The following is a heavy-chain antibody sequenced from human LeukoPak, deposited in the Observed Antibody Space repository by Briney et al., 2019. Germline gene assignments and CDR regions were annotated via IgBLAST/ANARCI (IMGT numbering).Heavy chain of an antibody. J-gene: IGHJ6*03. Sequence: ASVKVSCKASGYTFTSYDINWVRQATGQGLEWMGWMNPNSGNTGYAQKFQGRVTMTRNTSISTAYMELSSLRSEHTAVYYCAKTIAAIALRYYYMDVWGKGTTVTVSS. V-gene: IGHV1-8*01. CDR2: MNPNSGNT. CDR3: AKTIAAIALRYYYMDV. CDR1: GYTFTSYD. D-gene: IGHD6-13*01.